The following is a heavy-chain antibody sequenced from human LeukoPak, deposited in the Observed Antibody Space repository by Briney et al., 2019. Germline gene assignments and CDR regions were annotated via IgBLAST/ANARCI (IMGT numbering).Heavy chain of an antibody. D-gene: IGHD2-21*02. V-gene: IGHV1-46*01. J-gene: IGHJ4*02. CDR3: ASGLWVTAIEEGPIGNNDF. Sequence: ASVKVSCKASGYTFTSYYMHWVRQAPGQGLEWMGIINPSGGSTSYAQKFQGRVTMTRDTSTSTVYMELSRLRSDDTAVYYCASGLWVTAIEEGPIGNNDFWGQGTLVTVSS. CDR2: INPSGGST. CDR1: GYTFTSYY.